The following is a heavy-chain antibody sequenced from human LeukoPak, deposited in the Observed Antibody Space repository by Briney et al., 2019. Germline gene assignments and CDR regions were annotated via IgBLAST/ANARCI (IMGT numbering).Heavy chain of an antibody. Sequence: SETLSLTCTVSGGSISSYYWSWIRQPAGKGLEWIGRIYASGNTNYNPSLKSRVTMSVDTSKNQFSLKLSSVTAADTAVYYCARALSSSWDFYYYYGMDVWGQGTTVTVSS. D-gene: IGHD6-13*01. CDR3: ARALSSSWDFYYYYGMDV. V-gene: IGHV4-4*07. CDR1: GGSISSYY. CDR2: IYASGNT. J-gene: IGHJ6*02.